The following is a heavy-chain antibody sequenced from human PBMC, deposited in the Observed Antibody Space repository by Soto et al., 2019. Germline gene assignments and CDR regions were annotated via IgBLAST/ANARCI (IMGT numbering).Heavy chain of an antibody. D-gene: IGHD6-19*01. J-gene: IGHJ3*01. CDR2: TYYRSKWNN. Sequence: SQTLSLTCAISGDSASSNSAAWNWIRQSPSRGLEWLGRTYYRSKWNNDYAISVKSRITINPDTSKNQFSLQLNSVTPEDTAVYSRARDVASVAGSLEDASVVWGPGTMVTVSS. CDR3: ARDVASVAGSLEDASVV. V-gene: IGHV6-1*01. CDR1: GDSASSNSAA.